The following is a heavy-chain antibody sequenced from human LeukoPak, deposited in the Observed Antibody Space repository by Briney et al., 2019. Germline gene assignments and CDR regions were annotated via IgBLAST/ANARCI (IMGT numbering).Heavy chain of an antibody. CDR1: GGSFSGYY. CDR2: INHSGST. J-gene: IGHJ1*01. CDR3: ARRGIAAAGERYFQH. Sequence: SETLSLTCAVYGGSFSGYYWSWIRQPPGKGLEWIGEINHSGSTNYNPSLKSRVTISVDTSKDQFSLKLSSVTAADTAVYYWARRGIAAAGERYFQHWGQGTLVTVSS. V-gene: IGHV4-34*01. D-gene: IGHD6-13*01.